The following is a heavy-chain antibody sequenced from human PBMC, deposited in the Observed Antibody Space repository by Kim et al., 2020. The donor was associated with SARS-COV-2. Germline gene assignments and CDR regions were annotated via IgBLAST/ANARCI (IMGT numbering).Heavy chain of an antibody. V-gene: IGHV4-39*01. CDR1: GGSISSSSYY. CDR3: ARRGSSWYYFDY. D-gene: IGHD6-13*01. J-gene: IGHJ4*02. Sequence: SETLSLTCTVSGGSISSSSYYWGWIRQPPGKGLEWIGSIYYSGSTYYNPSLKSRVTISVDTSKNQFSLKLSSVTAADTAVYYCARRGSSWYYFDYWGQGTLVTVSS. CDR2: IYYSGST.